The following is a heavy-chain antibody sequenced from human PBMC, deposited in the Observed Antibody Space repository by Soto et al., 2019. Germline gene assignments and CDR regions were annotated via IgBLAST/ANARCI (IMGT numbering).Heavy chain of an antibody. Sequence: QVQLVQSGAEVKKPGSSVKVSCKASGGTFSSYTISWVRQAPGQGLEWMGRIIPILGIANYAQKFQGRVTITADKSTSTADMELSSLRSEDTAVYYCARGATQQELVTYFDYWGQGTLVTVSS. CDR3: ARGATQQELVTYFDY. CDR1: GGTFSSYT. J-gene: IGHJ4*02. CDR2: IIPILGIA. V-gene: IGHV1-69*02. D-gene: IGHD6-13*01.